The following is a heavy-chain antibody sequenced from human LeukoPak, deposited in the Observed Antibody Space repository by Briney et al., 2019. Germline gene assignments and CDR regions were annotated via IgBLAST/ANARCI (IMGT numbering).Heavy chain of an antibody. Sequence: PGGSLRLSCAASGFTFSDYYMSWIRQAPGKGLEWISYISNSGSTISYADSVKGRIIISRDNAKNSLYLQMNSLRAEDTAVYYCARMRDFWSGYYNHWGQGTLVTVSS. CDR2: ISNSGSTI. CDR1: GFTFSDYY. D-gene: IGHD3-3*01. V-gene: IGHV3-11*04. J-gene: IGHJ5*02. CDR3: ARMRDFWSGYYNH.